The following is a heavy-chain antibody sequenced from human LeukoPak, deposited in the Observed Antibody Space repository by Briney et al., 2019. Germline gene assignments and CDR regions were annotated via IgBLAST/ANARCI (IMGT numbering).Heavy chain of an antibody. CDR1: GFPFSSCS. D-gene: IGHD1-1*01. CDR2: ISASGSNI. V-gene: IGHV3-48*01. Sequence: GGSLRLSRAASGFPFSSCSMNWVRQAPGKGLEWVSYISASGSNIYYLDSVKGRFTVSRDNAMNSLFLQMDRPRAEDTAVYYCVRVKGTYFDFWGRGTLVTISS. J-gene: IGHJ4*02. CDR3: VRVKGTYFDF.